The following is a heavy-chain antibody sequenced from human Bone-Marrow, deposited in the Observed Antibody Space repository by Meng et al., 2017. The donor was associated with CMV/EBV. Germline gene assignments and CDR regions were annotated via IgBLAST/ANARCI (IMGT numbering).Heavy chain of an antibody. CDR2: IYWDADK. CDR3: AQRRWTSSGWYGNWFDP. CDR1: FSISTSGVG. J-gene: IGHJ5*02. V-gene: IGHV2-5*02. D-gene: IGHD6-19*01. Sequence: FSISTSGVGVGWSRQPPGEALEWLAIIYWDADKRYSPFLKNRLTITRDTSKNQVALSMTDMDPVDTATYYCAQRRWTSSGWYGNWFDPWGQGILVTVSS.